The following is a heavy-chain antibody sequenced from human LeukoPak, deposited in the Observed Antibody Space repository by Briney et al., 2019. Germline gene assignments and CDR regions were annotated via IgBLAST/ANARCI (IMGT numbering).Heavy chain of an antibody. CDR2: ISSSSGYI. D-gene: IGHD6-13*01. J-gene: IGHJ4*02. CDR1: GFTASSNY. Sequence: KPGGSLRLSCAASGFTASSNYMSWVRQAPGKGLEWVSSISSSSGYIYYADSVKGRFTISRDNAKNSLYLQMNSLRAEDTGLYYCAASIAYRSSWFADYWGQGTLVTVSS. V-gene: IGHV3-21*01. CDR3: AASIAYRSSWFADY.